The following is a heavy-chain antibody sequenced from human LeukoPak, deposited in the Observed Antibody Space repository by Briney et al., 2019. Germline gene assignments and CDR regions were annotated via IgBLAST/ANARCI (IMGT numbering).Heavy chain of an antibody. D-gene: IGHD3-22*01. J-gene: IGHJ4*02. CDR1: GYTFTSYY. V-gene: IGHV1-18*04. CDR2: ISAYNGNT. Sequence: ASVKVSCKASGYTFTSYYMHWVRQAPGQGLEWMGWISAYNGNTNYAQKLQGRVTMTTDTSTSTAYMELRSLRSDDTAVYYCARARYYYDSSGYFLFDYWGQGTLVTVSS. CDR3: ARARYYYDSSGYFLFDY.